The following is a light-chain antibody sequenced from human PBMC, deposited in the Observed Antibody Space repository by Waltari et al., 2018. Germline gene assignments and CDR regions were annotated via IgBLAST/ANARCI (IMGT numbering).Light chain of an antibody. Sequence: EIVLTQSPGTLSLSPGERATLSCRASQSVSSSYLAWYQQKPGQAPRLLIYGASSRATGIPDRVSGSGSGTDFTLTISRLEPEDFALYYCQHYGSSLLTFGGGTKVEIK. CDR3: QHYGSSLLT. CDR2: GAS. CDR1: QSVSSSY. V-gene: IGKV3-20*01. J-gene: IGKJ4*01.